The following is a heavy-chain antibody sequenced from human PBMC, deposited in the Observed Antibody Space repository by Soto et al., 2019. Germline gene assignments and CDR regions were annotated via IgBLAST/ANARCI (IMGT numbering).Heavy chain of an antibody. J-gene: IGHJ3*02. V-gene: IGHV1-2*04. D-gene: IGHD6-6*01. CDR1: GYTFTGYY. CDR3: ARGWSIAARQGASDI. Sequence: GASVKVSCKASGYTFTGYYMHWVRQAPGQGLEWMGWINPNSGGTNYAQKFQGWVTMTRDTSISTAYMELSRLRSDDTAVYYCARGWSIAARQGASDIWGQGTMVTVSS. CDR2: INPNSGGT.